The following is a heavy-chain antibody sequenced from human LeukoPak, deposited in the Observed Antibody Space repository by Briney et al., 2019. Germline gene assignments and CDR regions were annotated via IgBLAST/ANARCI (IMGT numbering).Heavy chain of an antibody. CDR1: GYTFTGYY. J-gene: IGHJ5*02. D-gene: IGHD2-2*01. CDR2: INPNSGGT. CDR3: ARDYCSSTSCYLGWFDP. Sequence: ASVKVSCKASGYTFTGYYMHWVRQAPGRGLEWMGWINPNSGGTNYAQKFQGRVTMTRDTSISTAYMELSRLRSDDTAVYYCARDYCSSTSCYLGWFDPWGQGTLVTVSS. V-gene: IGHV1-2*02.